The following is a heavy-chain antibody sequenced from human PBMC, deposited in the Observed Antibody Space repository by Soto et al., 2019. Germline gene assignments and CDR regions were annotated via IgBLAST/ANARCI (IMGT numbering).Heavy chain of an antibody. J-gene: IGHJ5*02. CDR1: GGSISSGGYY. Sequence: QVQLQESGPGLVKPSQTLSLTCTVSGGSISSGGYYWSWIRQHPGKGLEWIGYIYYSGSTYYNPSLKSRVTISVDPSKNQFSLKLSSVTAADTAVYYCARERGDGYNFNWFDPWGQGTLVTVSS. CDR2: IYYSGST. V-gene: IGHV4-31*03. D-gene: IGHD5-12*01. CDR3: ARERGDGYNFNWFDP.